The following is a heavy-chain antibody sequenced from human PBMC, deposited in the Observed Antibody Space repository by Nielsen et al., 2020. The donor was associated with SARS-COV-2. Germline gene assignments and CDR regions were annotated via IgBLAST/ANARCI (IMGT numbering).Heavy chain of an antibody. J-gene: IGHJ6*03. CDR3: ARKSGSSGSKYYYYYYMDV. V-gene: IGHV1-8*01. D-gene: IGHD3-22*01. Sequence: WVRQAPGQGLEWMGWMNPNSGNTGYAQKFQGRVTMTRNTFISTAYMELSSLRSEDTAVYYCARKSGSSGSKYYYYYYMDVWGKGTTVTVSS. CDR2: MNPNSGNT.